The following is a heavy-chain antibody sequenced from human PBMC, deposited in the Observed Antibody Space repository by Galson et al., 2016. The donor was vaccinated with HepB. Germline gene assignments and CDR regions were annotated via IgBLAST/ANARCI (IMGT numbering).Heavy chain of an antibody. D-gene: IGHD3-16*02. CDR2: IIPIFHTT. CDR3: ARGASGSYRWFDP. J-gene: IGHJ5*02. V-gene: IGHV1-69*13. Sequence: SVKVSCKASGGSFSALALSWVQQAPGQGLEWMGMIIPIFHTTTYAEKFQGRVTITADESTTTVHMELTSLRHDDTAVYYCARGASGSYRWFDPWGQGSLVTVSA. CDR1: GGSFSALA.